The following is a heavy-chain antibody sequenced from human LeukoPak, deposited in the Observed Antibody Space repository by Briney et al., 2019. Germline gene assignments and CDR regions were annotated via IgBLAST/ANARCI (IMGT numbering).Heavy chain of an antibody. V-gene: IGHV1-2*02. CDR3: ATGIDRTGSTPFGY. J-gene: IGHJ4*02. D-gene: IGHD6-25*01. CDR2: IKPNSGGT. CDR1: EYTFTGYY. Sequence: ASVKVSFKASEYTFTGYYIHWVRQAPGQGLEWMGWIKPNSGGTNYAQKFQGRVTLTRDTSISTAYMDLSRLRSDDTAVYYCATGIDRTGSTPFGYWGQGTLVTVSS.